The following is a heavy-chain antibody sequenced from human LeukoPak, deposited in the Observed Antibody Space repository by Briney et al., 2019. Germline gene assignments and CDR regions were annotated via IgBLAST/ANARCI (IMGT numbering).Heavy chain of an antibody. D-gene: IGHD5-24*01. V-gene: IGHV3-74*01. J-gene: IGHJ4*02. CDR2: INTDGRTT. Sequence: GGSLRLSCAASGFTFSSYWMSWVRQAPGKGLVWVAHINTDGRTTTYADSVKGRFTVSRDNAKNTLYLEMNRLRAEDTAVYYCARDNAYMFDYWGQGTQVTVSS. CDR1: GFTFSSYW. CDR3: ARDNAYMFDY.